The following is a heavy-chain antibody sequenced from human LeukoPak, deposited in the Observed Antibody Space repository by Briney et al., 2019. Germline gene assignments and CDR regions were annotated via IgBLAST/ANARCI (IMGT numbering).Heavy chain of an antibody. CDR1: GFTFSTYD. Sequence: GGSLRLSCAASGFTFSTYDMQWVRQAPGKGLEWVSGINRSGRTYYTDSVKGRFTISRDNTKNSLYLQLDSLRVEDTAVYYCARDRWGYCTSANCYGGAFDIWGQGTMVTVSS. CDR3: ARDRWGYCTSANCYGGAFDI. J-gene: IGHJ3*02. D-gene: IGHD2-2*01. V-gene: IGHV3-69-1*01. CDR2: INRSGRT.